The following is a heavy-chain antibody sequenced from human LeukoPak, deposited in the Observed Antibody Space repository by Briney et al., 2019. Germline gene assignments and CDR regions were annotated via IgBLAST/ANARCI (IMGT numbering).Heavy chain of an antibody. V-gene: IGHV3-30-3*01. D-gene: IGHD2-21*02. CDR2: ISYDGSNK. J-gene: IGHJ6*02. CDR3: ARGRGDAALYYYYGMDV. Sequence: GGSLRLSCAASGFTFSSYAMHWVRQAPGKGLEWVAVISYDGSNKYYADSVKGRFTISRDNSKNTLYLQMNSLRAEDTAVYYCARGRGDAALYYYYGMDVWGQGTTVTVSS. CDR1: GFTFSSYA.